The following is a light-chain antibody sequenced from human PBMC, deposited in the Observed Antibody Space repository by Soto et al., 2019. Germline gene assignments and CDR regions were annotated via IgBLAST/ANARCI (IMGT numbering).Light chain of an antibody. CDR3: QQSYVTPLT. V-gene: IGKV1-39*01. Sequence: EIQMTQSPPSLSASVGDRVTITCRASQTIDTFVKWYQQKPGRAPKLLIFAASTLHSGVPSRFSGSGSGTDFTLTITSLQPEDFATYYCQQSYVTPLTFGGATKVEI. J-gene: IGKJ4*01. CDR1: QTIDTF. CDR2: AAS.